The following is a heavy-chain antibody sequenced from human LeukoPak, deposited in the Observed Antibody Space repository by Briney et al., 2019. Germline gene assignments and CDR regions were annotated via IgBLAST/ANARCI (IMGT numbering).Heavy chain of an antibody. D-gene: IGHD1-26*01. J-gene: IGHJ4*02. CDR2: ICTSGST. CDR1: GGSISSYY. V-gene: IGHV4-4*07. Sequence: ESSESLSLTCTVSGGSISSYYWSWIRQPAGKGLEWIGRICTSGSTNYNPSLKSRVTMSVDTSKNQFSLKLSSVTAADTAVYYCAREAAAVGGAYFNHFDYWGQGTLVTVSS. CDR3: AREAAAVGGAYFNHFDY.